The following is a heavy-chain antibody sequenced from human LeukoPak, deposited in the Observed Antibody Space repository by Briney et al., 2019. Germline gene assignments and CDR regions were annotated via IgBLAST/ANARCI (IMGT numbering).Heavy chain of an antibody. CDR1: GFTFSSYS. D-gene: IGHD3-10*02. J-gene: IGHJ6*04. CDR3: AELGITMIGGV. CDR2: ISSSSSYI. V-gene: IGHV3-21*01. Sequence: PGGSLRLSCAASGFTFSSYSMNWVRQAPGKGLEWVSSISSSSSYIYYADSVKGRFTISRDNAKNSLYLQMSSLRAEDTAVYYCAELGITMIGGVWGKGTTVTISS.